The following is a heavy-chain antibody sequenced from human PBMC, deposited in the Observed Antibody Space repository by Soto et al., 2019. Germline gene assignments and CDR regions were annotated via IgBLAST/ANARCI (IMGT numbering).Heavy chain of an antibody. CDR1: GGSFSGYY. J-gene: IGHJ5*02. CDR2: INHSGST. CDR3: ARGEGIVVVPAAPYNWFDP. D-gene: IGHD2-2*01. Sequence: SETLSLTCGVYGGSFSGYYWSWIRQPPGKGLEWIGEINHSGSTNYNPSLKSRVTISVDTSKNQFSLKLSSVTAADTAVYYCARGEGIVVVPAAPYNWFDPWGQGTLVTVSS. V-gene: IGHV4-34*01.